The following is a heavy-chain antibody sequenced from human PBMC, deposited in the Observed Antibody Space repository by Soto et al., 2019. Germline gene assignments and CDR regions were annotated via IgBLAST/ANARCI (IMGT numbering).Heavy chain of an antibody. D-gene: IGHD5-12*01. CDR1: GGSISSYY. V-gene: IGHV4-59*01. CDR3: ARAYGGYAEY. Sequence: PSETLSLTCTVSGGSISSYYWSWIRQPPGKGLEWIGYIYYSGSTNYNPSLKSRVTISVDTSKNQFSLKLSSVTAADTAVYYCARAYGGYAEYWGQGALVTVS. J-gene: IGHJ4*02. CDR2: IYYSGST.